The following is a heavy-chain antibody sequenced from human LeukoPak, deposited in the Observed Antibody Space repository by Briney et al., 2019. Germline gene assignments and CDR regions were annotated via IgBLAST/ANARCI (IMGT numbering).Heavy chain of an antibody. J-gene: IGHJ6*02. D-gene: IGHD2-15*01. V-gene: IGHV1-8*01. CDR2: MNPNSGNT. Sequence: ASVKVSCKASGYTFTSYDINWVRQATGQGLEWMGWMNPNSGNTGYAQKFQGRVTMTRNTSINTDYMELSSLKSDDTAVYYCARDILGRTYGGSNYFGMDVWGQGTTVTVSS. CDR3: ARDILGRTYGGSNYFGMDV. CDR1: GYTFTSYD.